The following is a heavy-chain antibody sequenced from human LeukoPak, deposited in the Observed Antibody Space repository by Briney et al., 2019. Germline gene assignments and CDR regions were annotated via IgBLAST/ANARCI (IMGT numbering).Heavy chain of an antibody. Sequence: SETLSLTCAVYGGSFSGYYWSWIRQPPGKGLEWIGEINHSGSTNYNPSLKSRVTISVDTSKNQFSLKLSSVTAADTAVYYCARSSSIAARRSYYYYYYMDVRGKGTTVTVSS. CDR3: ARSSSIAARRSYYYYYYMDV. CDR2: INHSGST. D-gene: IGHD6-6*01. V-gene: IGHV4-34*01. CDR1: GGSFSGYY. J-gene: IGHJ6*03.